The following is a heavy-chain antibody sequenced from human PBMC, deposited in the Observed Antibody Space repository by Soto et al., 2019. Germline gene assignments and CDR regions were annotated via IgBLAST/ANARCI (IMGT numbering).Heavy chain of an antibody. D-gene: IGHD3-16*02. J-gene: IGHJ4*02. V-gene: IGHV1-3*01. CDR2: LSAGRDDT. Sequence: ASVKVSCKASGYTFTSYAMHWVRQAPGQRLEWMGWLSAGRDDTRYTERFQDRITITRDTSANTVYMELSSLRSEDTAVYFCAREITGVIAFDYWGQGTLVTVSS. CDR1: GYTFTSYA. CDR3: AREITGVIAFDY.